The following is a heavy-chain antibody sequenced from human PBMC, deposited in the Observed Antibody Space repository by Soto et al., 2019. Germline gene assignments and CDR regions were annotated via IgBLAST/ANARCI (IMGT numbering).Heavy chain of an antibody. CDR2: ISYDASNI. Sequence: SCADSGFTFSNYGMHWVRQAPGKGLEWVAVISYDASNIYYADSVKGRFTISRDNSKDTLYLQMNSLRAEDTAVYYCAKPPVEYSASYSFDIWGQGTMVTVSS. CDR1: GFTFSNYG. D-gene: IGHD6-6*01. J-gene: IGHJ3*02. CDR3: AKPPVEYSASYSFDI. V-gene: IGHV3-30*18.